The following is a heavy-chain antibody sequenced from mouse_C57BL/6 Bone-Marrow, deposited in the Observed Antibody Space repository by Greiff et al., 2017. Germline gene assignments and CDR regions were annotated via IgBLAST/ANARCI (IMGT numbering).Heavy chain of an antibody. D-gene: IGHD1-1*01. CDR2: INPNYGTT. CDR3: ARLALNYYGKRAMDY. CDR1: GYSFTDYN. Sequence: EVKLMESGPELVKPGASVKISCKASGYSFTDYNMNWVKQSNGKSLEWIGVINPNYGTTSYNQKFKGKATLTVDQSSSTAYMQLNSLTSEDSAVYYCARLALNYYGKRAMDYWGQGTSVTVSS. V-gene: IGHV1-39*01. J-gene: IGHJ4*01.